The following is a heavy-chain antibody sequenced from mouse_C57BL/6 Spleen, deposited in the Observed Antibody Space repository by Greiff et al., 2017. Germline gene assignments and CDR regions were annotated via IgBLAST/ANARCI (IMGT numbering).Heavy chain of an antibody. V-gene: IGHV5-17*01. D-gene: IGHD2-2*01. J-gene: IGHJ4*01. CDR2: ISSGSSTI. CDR3: ARGLRPFYAMDY. CDR1: GFTFSDYG. Sequence: EVNVVESGGGLVKPGGSLKLSCAASGFTFSDYGMHWVRQAPEKGLEWVAYISSGSSTISYADTVKGRFTISRDNAKNTLFLQMTSLRSEDTTMYYCARGLRPFYAMDYWGQGTSVTVSS.